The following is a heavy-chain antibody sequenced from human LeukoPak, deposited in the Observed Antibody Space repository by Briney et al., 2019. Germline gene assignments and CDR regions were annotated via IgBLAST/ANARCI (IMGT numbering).Heavy chain of an antibody. J-gene: IGHJ4*02. CDR1: GFSLNTATVG. Sequence: SGPTLVNPTQTLTLTCTFSGFSLNTATVGVGWIRQPPGKALEWLALIYWNDDKRYSPSLKSRLTITKDTSKYQVVLTMTNMDPVDTATYYCARIIAARPGAAFDYWGQGTLVTVSS. CDR2: IYWNDDK. D-gene: IGHD6-6*01. CDR3: ARIIAARPGAAFDY. V-gene: IGHV2-5*01.